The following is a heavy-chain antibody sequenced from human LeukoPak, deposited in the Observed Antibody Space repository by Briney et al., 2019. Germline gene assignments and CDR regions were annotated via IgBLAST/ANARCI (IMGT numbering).Heavy chain of an antibody. J-gene: IGHJ5*02. CDR3: ARAKLNWFDP. V-gene: IGHV3-9*01. D-gene: IGHD5-24*01. CDR2: INWNSYTM. CDR1: GFSFDDYA. Sequence: GGSLRLSCAASGFSFDDYAMHWVRQTPGKGLEWVSSINWNSYTMDYADSVKGRFTISRDNSKNTLYLQMHSLRAEDTAVYYCARAKLNWFDPWGQGTLVTVSS.